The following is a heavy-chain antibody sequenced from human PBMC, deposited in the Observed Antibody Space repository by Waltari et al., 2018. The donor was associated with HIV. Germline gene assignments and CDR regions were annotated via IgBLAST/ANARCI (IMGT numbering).Heavy chain of an antibody. V-gene: IGHV1-8*01. CDR3: ARYCSEGVCPRQESGETVAYDGGDY. CDR1: GYALNYFD. J-gene: IGHJ4*02. CDR2: MNPQSGNT. D-gene: IGHD2-8*01. Sequence: QVRLVQSGAAVKKPGASVKVAGKASGYALNYFDIHWVRQAAGQGLGWRGWMNPQSGNTGFSQKFHGRINMTRDTSEITAYMELTGLTSEDTATYYCARYCSEGVCPRQESGETVAYDGGDYWGQGTLVTVSS.